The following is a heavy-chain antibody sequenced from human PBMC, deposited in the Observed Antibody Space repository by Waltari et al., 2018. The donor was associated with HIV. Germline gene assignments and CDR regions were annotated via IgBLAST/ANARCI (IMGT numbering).Heavy chain of an antibody. CDR1: GGSISSSRSY. V-gene: IGHV4-39*01. CDR2: CYYTGST. CDR3: ARHAARHGMDV. Sequence: QLQLQESGPGLVKTWETLSRTCTVSGGSISSSRSYWGWIRQPPGKGLEWIGRCYYTGSTYYNPSRKSRVTISVDTSKIQCSLKLSSVTAPDTAVYYCARHAARHGMDVWGQGTTVTVSS. J-gene: IGHJ6*02.